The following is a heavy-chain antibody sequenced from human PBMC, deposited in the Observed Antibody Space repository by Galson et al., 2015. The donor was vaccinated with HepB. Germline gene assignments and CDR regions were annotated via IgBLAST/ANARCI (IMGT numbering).Heavy chain of an antibody. CDR1: GGTFSTYA. D-gene: IGHD3-10*01. V-gene: IGHV1-69*13. CDR2: IIPMFVTA. CDR3: ARDRLDYYGSGSYRYNWFDT. J-gene: IGHJ5*02. Sequence: SVKVSCKASGGTFSTYAISWVRQAPGHGLEWMGGIIPMFVTANYAPKFQGRITITADESTATAYMELSSLRSEDTAVYYCARDRLDYYGSGSYRYNWFDTWGQGTLVTVSS.